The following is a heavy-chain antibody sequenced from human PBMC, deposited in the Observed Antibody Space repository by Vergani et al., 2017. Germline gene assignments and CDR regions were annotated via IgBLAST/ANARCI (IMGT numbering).Heavy chain of an antibody. CDR2: ISGSGVSA. CDR3: AKQYVVSGNYLFDY. Sequence: EVQLLESGGGLVQPGGSLRLTCAASEFTFSNYAMNWVRQAPGKGLEWVSGISGSGVSAYYTDSVKGRFTISRDNSKNMLFLQMNNLRTEDTAIYYCAKQYVVSGNYLFDYLGQGTLVTVSS. CDR1: EFTFSNYA. J-gene: IGHJ4*02. D-gene: IGHD3-10*01. V-gene: IGHV3-23*01.